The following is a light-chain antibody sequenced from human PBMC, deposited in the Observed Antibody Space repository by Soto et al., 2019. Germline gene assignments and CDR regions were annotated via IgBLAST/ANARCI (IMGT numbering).Light chain of an antibody. Sequence: AIQLTQSPSSLSASVGDRVTITCRASQGISSALAWYQQKPGKAPKLLIYDASSLESGVPSRFSGSGSRTEFTLTISSLQPDDFATFYCQQYHSYSWTFGQGTKVDIK. V-gene: IGKV1-13*02. CDR3: QQYHSYSWT. CDR1: QGISSA. J-gene: IGKJ1*01. CDR2: DAS.